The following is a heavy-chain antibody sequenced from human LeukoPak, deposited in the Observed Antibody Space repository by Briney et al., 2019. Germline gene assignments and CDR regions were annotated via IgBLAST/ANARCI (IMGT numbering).Heavy chain of an antibody. D-gene: IGHD4-17*01. CDR2: INPSGGST. CDR3: ARDGGPVTAWFDP. J-gene: IGHJ5*02. CDR1: GYTFTSYY. V-gene: IGHV1-46*01. Sequence: ASVKVSCKASGYTFTSYYMHWVRQAPGQGLEWMGIINPSGGSTSYAQKFQGRVTMTRDMSTSTVYMELRSLRSDDTAVYYCARDGGPVTAWFDPWGQGTLVTVSS.